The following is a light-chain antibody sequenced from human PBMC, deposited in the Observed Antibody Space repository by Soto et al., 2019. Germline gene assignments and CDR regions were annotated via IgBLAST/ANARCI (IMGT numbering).Light chain of an antibody. CDR1: QGINNW. CDR2: AAS. J-gene: IGKJ5*01. V-gene: IGKV1D-12*01. Sequence: DSQMTQSPSSPSASVGARVTSTCRASQGINNWLAWYPTKPGKAPKLLIYAASSSQSGVPSRFSGSGSGTDFTLTISSLQPEDFATYYCQPANSFPLPFGQGTRLEIK. CDR3: QPANSFPLP.